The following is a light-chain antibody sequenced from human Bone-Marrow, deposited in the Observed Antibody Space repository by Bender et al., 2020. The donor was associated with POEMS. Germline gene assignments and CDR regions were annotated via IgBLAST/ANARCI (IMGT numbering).Light chain of an antibody. CDR2: EVN. Sequence: HSALTQPASVSGSPGQSITISCTGTSSDIGRYSYVSWYQQYPGKAPRLIIYEVNKRPAGVPDRYSGSKSGNTASLTVFGLQAEDEADYYCSSYADTNIVFGGGTKLTVL. CDR1: SSDIGRYSY. J-gene: IGLJ2*01. V-gene: IGLV2-8*01. CDR3: SSYADTNIV.